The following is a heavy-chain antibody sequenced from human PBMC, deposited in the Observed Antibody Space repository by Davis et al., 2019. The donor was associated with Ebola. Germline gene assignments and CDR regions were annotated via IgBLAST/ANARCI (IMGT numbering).Heavy chain of an antibody. D-gene: IGHD6-6*01. J-gene: IGHJ6*02. V-gene: IGHV3-9*01. CDR1: GFTFDDYA. CDR3: ARSSIAARPGYYYGMDV. CDR2: ISWNSGSI. Sequence: GGSLRLSCAASGFTFDDYAMHWVRQAPGKGLEWVSGISWNSGSIGYADSVKGRFTISRDNAKNSLYLQMNSLRAEDTALYYCARSSIAARPGYYYGMDVWGQGTTVTVSS.